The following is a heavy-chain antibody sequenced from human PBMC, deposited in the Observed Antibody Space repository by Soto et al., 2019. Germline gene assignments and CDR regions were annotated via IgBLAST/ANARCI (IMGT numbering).Heavy chain of an antibody. D-gene: IGHD6-19*01. CDR2: FYSSGSI. CDR3: ARMYSSGSGWFHP. V-gene: IGHV4-31*03. Sequence: SETLSLTCFVSGYSITAGGYYWSWTRHHPGKGLEWIGSFYSSGSIIYNPSLRSRVSISGDTSSNQFSMSLTSVTAADTARYYCARMYSSGSGWFHPWGQGTLVTVSS. CDR1: GYSITAGGYY. J-gene: IGHJ5*02.